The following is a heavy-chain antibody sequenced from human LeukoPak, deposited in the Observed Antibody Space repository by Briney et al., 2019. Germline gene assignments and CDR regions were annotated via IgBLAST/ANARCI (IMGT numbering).Heavy chain of an antibody. CDR1: GYTFTGYY. Sequence: GASVKVSCKASGYTFTGYYMHWVRQAPGQGLEWMGWINPNSGGTNYAQKFQGRVTMTRDTSISTAYMELSRLRSDDTAVYYCVRDYSYGSNWFDPWGQGTLVTVSS. D-gene: IGHD5-18*01. V-gene: IGHV1-2*02. CDR3: VRDYSYGSNWFDP. J-gene: IGHJ5*02. CDR2: INPNSGGT.